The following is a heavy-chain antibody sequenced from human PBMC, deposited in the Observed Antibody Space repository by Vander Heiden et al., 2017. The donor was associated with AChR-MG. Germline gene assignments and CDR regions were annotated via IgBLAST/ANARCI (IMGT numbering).Heavy chain of an antibody. CDR1: GYPFPGNY. V-gene: IGHV1-2*02. J-gene: IGHJ4*02. Sequence: QVQLVQAGAEGKKPGASVKVSCKASGYPFPGNYMHWVRQAPGQGLEWMGWLNPSSGGTNYAQKFQGSVTMTRDTSINTAYMELSRLRSEDTAVYYCARVLVPAAPPDYWGQGTLVTVSS. D-gene: IGHD2-2*01. CDR3: ARVLVPAAPPDY. CDR2: LNPSSGGT.